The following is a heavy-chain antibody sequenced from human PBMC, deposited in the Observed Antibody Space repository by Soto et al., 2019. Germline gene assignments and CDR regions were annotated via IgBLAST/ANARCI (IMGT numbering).Heavy chain of an antibody. CDR3: VRGGNNSKDFDY. CDR1: TFIFSTYW. D-gene: IGHD1-26*01. V-gene: IGHV3-7*01. Sequence: PGGSLRLSCAAPTFIFSTYWMTWVRQAPGKGLEWVANIKRDGSETHYADSVKGRFTISRDNAKNSLYLQMNSLRVEDTAVYYCVRGGNNSKDFDYWGQGTLVTVSS. CDR2: IKRDGSET. J-gene: IGHJ4*02.